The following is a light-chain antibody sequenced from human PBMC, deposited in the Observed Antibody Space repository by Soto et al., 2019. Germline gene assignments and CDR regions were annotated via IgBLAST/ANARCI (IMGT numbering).Light chain of an antibody. CDR3: QQYKDWPTR. V-gene: IGKV3-15*01. CDR2: SAS. CDR1: QTLDSM. Sequence: IMLTKSLSTLSVSPVETATLSCWASQTLDSMVAWYQQKSGQAPRLLIYSASARATGVPARFSGYGSGTDFTLTISSLQSEDLGVYCCQQYKDWPTRFGQGTKVDI. J-gene: IGKJ1*01.